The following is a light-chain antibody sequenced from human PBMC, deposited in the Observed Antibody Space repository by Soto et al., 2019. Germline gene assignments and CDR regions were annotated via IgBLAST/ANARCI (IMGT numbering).Light chain of an antibody. CDR1: SSDVGGYNY. Sequence: QSVPTQPPSASGSPGQSVTFSCTGTSSDVGGYNYVSWYQQYPGKAPKLMIYDVYKRHSGVPDRFSGSKSGNTASLTVSGLQPEDEADYYCSSYAGSSTWVFGGGTKVTVL. CDR2: DVY. V-gene: IGLV2-8*01. J-gene: IGLJ3*02. CDR3: SSYAGSSTWV.